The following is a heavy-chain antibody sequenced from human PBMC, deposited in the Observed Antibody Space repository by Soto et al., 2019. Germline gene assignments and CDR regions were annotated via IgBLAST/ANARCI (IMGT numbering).Heavy chain of an antibody. D-gene: IGHD6-19*01. CDR2: IYYSGST. CDR1: GGSVSSGSYY. J-gene: IGHJ3*02. Sequence: SETLSLTCTVSGGSVSSGSYYWSWIRQPPGKGLEWIGDIYYSGSTNYNPSLKSRVTISVDNSKNQFSLKMSCVSAEDTAVYYCARDFTLPPLSIAVAGTSAFDIWGQGTMVTVSS. V-gene: IGHV4-61*01. CDR3: ARDFTLPPLSIAVAGTSAFDI.